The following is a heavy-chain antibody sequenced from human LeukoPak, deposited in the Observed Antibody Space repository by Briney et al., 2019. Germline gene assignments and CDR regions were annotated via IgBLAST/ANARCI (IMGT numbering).Heavy chain of an antibody. D-gene: IGHD3-10*01. V-gene: IGHV4-31*03. CDR3: ARGGNRFGGFYFDY. Sequence: SETLSLTCTVSADSLSSGGHYWAWIRRLPGRGLESIGLIHHSGSSRHNPSLKDRVAISVDASRKQFALRLSSVTAADTAIYYCARGGNRFGGFYFDYWGQGIQAIVSS. J-gene: IGHJ4*02. CDR1: ADSLSSGGHY. CDR2: IHHSGSS.